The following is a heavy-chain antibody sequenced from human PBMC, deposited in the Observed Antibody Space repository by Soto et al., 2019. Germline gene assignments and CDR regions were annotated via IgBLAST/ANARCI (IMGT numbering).Heavy chain of an antibody. D-gene: IGHD3-3*01. CDR1: GFTFSSYA. CDR2: ISGSGGST. V-gene: IGHV3-23*01. CDR3: AEDAYYDFWSGYFDY. J-gene: IGHJ4*02. Sequence: GGSLRLSCAASGFTFSSYAMSWVRQAPGKGLEWVSAISGSGGSTYYADSVKGRFTISRDNSKNTLYLQMNSLRAEDTAVYYCAEDAYYDFWSGYFDYWGQGTLVTVSS.